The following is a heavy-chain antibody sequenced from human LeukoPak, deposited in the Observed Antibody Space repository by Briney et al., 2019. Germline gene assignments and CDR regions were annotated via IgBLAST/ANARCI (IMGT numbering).Heavy chain of an antibody. CDR2: ISAYNGNT. CDR1: GYTFTSYD. J-gene: IGHJ4*02. D-gene: IGHD3-22*01. Sequence: ASVKVSCKASGYTFTSYDISWVRQAPGQGLEWMGWISAYNGNTNYAQKLQGRVTMTTDTSTSTAYMELRSLRSDDTAVYYCARDTPVVARGLVVVVPDYWGQGILVTVSS. V-gene: IGHV1-18*01. CDR3: ARDTPVVARGLVVVVPDY.